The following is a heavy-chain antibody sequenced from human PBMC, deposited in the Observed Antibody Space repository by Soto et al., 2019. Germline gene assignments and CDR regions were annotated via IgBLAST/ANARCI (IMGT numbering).Heavy chain of an antibody. Sequence: TLSLTCTVSGDSIISSDFYWGWVRQPPGKGLEWIGSIFYLGSSYYNPSLKSRVTMSVDTSKNQFSLRLRSVTAADTALYFCARHSLALRKNNWFDPWGQGIMVTVSS. V-gene: IGHV4-39*01. J-gene: IGHJ5*02. CDR2: IFYLGSS. CDR3: ARHSLALRKNNWFDP. CDR1: GDSIISSDFY. D-gene: IGHD3-3*02.